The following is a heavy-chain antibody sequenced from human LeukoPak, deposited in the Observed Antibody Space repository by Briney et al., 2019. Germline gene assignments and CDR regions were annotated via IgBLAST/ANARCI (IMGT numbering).Heavy chain of an antibody. Sequence: GASVKVSCKASGYTFTSYGISWVRQAPGQGLEWMGWISAYNGNTNYAQKLQGRVTMTTDTSTSTAYMELRSLRSDDTAVYYCARTYSSGWYKGYYFDYWGQGTLVTVSS. CDR3: ARTYSSGWYKGYYFDY. D-gene: IGHD6-19*01. V-gene: IGHV1-18*01. CDR1: GYTFTSYG. J-gene: IGHJ4*02. CDR2: ISAYNGNT.